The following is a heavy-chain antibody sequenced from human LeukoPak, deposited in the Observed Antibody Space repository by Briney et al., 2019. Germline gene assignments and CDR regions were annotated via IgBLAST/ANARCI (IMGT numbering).Heavy chain of an antibody. CDR1: GYTFTGYH. Sequence: SCKASGYTFTGYHMHWVRQAPGKGLGWVAVISYDGSNKYYADSVKGRFTISRDNSKNTLYLQMNSLRAEDTAVYYCARARGDYYDSSGPDIWGQGTMVTVSS. CDR3: ARARGDYYDSSGPDI. J-gene: IGHJ3*02. CDR2: ISYDGSNK. D-gene: IGHD3-22*01. V-gene: IGHV3-30-3*01.